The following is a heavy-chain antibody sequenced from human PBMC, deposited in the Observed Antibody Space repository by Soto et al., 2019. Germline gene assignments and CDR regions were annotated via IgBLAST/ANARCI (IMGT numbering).Heavy chain of an antibody. Sequence: SETLSLTCAVYGGSFSGYYWSWIRQPPGKGLEWIGEINHSGSTNYNPSLKSRVTISVDTSKNQFSLKLSSVTAADTAVYYCARVPSCGVSGGSCRYYYYMDVWGKGTTVTVSS. D-gene: IGHD2-15*01. CDR2: INHSGST. CDR3: ARVPSCGVSGGSCRYYYYMDV. J-gene: IGHJ6*03. CDR1: GGSFSGYY. V-gene: IGHV4-34*01.